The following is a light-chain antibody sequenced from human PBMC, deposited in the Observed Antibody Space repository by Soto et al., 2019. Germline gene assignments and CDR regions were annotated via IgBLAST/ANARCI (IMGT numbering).Light chain of an antibody. Sequence: DIVLTQSPGTLSLSPGERATLSCRASQSVSSSYLAWYQQKPGQAPRLRIYGASSRATGIPDRFSGSESGTDFTLPISRLEPEDFAVYYCQQDGSSPITFGQGTRLEIK. V-gene: IGKV3-20*01. J-gene: IGKJ5*01. CDR2: GAS. CDR3: QQDGSSPIT. CDR1: QSVSSSY.